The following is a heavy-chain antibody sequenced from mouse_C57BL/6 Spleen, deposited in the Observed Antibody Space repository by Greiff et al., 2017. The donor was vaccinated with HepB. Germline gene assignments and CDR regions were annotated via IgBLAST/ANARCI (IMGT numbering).Heavy chain of an antibody. CDR2: INYDGSST. CDR1: GFTFSDYY. V-gene: IGHV5-16*01. Sequence: EVKLMESEGGLVQPGSSMKLSCTASGFTFSDYYMAWVRQVPEKGLEWVANINYDGSSTYYLDSLKSRFIISRDNAKNILYLQMSSLKSEDTATYYCARDMGLRQGYAMDYWGQGTSVTVSS. CDR3: ARDMGLRQGYAMDY. D-gene: IGHD2-4*01. J-gene: IGHJ4*01.